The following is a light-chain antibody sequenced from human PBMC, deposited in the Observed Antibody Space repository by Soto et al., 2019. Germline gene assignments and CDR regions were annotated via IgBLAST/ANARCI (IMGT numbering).Light chain of an antibody. CDR1: SSDVGGYNY. CDR3: SSYTSRSTLYV. Sequence: QSVLTQPASVSGSPGQSITISCTGTSSDVGGYNYVSWYQQHPGKAPKLMIYEVSNRPSGVSNRFSGSKSGNTASLTISGLQADDEADYYCSSYTSRSTLYVFGTGTKVTVL. V-gene: IGLV2-14*01. CDR2: EVS. J-gene: IGLJ1*01.